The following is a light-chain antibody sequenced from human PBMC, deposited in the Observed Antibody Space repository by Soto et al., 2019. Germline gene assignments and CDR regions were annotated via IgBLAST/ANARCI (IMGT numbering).Light chain of an antibody. CDR3: AAWNDSLNAYV. J-gene: IGLJ1*01. CDR1: RPNIGSNY. Sequence: QSVLTQLPSTSGTPGQRVSISCSGSRPNIGSNYVHWYQQLPGTAPKLLIYSNNQRPSGVPDRFSGSKSGTSASLAISGLRSDDEADYFCAAWNDSLNAYVFGTGTKLTVL. CDR2: SNN. V-gene: IGLV1-47*02.